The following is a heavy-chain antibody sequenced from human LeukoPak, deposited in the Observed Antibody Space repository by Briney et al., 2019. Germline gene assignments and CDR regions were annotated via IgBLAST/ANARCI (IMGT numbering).Heavy chain of an antibody. CDR2: IYSGGNT. CDR1: GFLFSGYP. D-gene: IGHD6-13*01. CDR3: ARDRDSSGSWEINFDY. Sequence: PGGSLRLSCTASGFLFSGYPMSWVRQAPGKGLEWVSVIYSGGNTYYADSVKGRFTISRDNSKNTLYLQMNSLRAEDTAVYYCARDRDSSGSWEINFDYWGQGTLVTVSS. J-gene: IGHJ4*02. V-gene: IGHV3-66*02.